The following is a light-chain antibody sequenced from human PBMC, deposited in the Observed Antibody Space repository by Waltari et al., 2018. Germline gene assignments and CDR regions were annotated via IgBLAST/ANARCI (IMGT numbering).Light chain of an antibody. J-gene: IGLJ3*02. CDR3: ALYMGSGIWV. CDR1: SGSLSTTSY. Sequence: QTVVTQEPSLSVSHGGTVTLTCALSSGSLSTTSYATSYQQTPGQAPRTLVYKANALSSGVPYRFSGSILGNTAALTITGAQADDESDYYCALYMGSGIWVFGGGTRLTVL. CDR2: KAN. V-gene: IGLV8-61*01.